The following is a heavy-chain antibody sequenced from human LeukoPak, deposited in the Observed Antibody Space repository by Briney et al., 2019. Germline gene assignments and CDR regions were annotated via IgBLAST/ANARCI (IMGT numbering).Heavy chain of an antibody. V-gene: IGHV5-51*01. CDR1: GYSFTSYW. J-gene: IGHJ4*02. Sequence: GESLKISCKGSGYSFTSYWIGWVRQMPGKGLEWMGIIYPGDSDTRYSPSFQGQVTISADKSISTAYLQWSSLKASDTAMYYCARLTGYSSGWYYFDYWGQGTLVIVSS. CDR2: IYPGDSDT. D-gene: IGHD6-19*01. CDR3: ARLTGYSSGWYYFDY.